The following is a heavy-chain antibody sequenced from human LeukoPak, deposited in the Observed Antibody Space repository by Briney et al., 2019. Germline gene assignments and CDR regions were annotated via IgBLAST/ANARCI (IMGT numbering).Heavy chain of an antibody. Sequence: PSGTLSLTCAVSGGSISSSNWWSWVRQPPGKGLEWIGEIYHSGSTNYNPSLKSRVTISVDKSKNQFSLKLSSVTAADTAVYYCARVGIAAAGTSVDYWGQGTLVTVSS. D-gene: IGHD6-13*01. CDR1: GGSISSSNW. V-gene: IGHV4-4*02. CDR3: ARVGIAAAGTSVDY. CDR2: IYHSGST. J-gene: IGHJ4*02.